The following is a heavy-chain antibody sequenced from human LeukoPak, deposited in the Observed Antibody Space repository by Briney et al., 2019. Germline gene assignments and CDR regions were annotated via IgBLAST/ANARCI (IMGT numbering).Heavy chain of an antibody. D-gene: IGHD5-12*01. Sequence: SETLSLTCTVSGGSISSYYWNWIRQPPGKGLEWIGYIFYSGSTNCNPSLKSRVTISADTSKNQFSLKLSSVTAADTAVYYCARVFGMVATGPGEVDYWGQGTLVTVSS. CDR2: IFYSGST. CDR1: GGSISSYY. J-gene: IGHJ4*02. V-gene: IGHV4-59*01. CDR3: ARVFGMVATGPGEVDY.